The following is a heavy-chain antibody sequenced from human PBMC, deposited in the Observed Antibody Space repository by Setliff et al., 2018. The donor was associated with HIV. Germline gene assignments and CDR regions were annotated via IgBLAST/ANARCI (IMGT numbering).Heavy chain of an antibody. Sequence: SETLSLTCTVSGGSMNSESNHWGWFRKPAGKSLEWIGRFSNIGSTDDNTSLKSRVTISVDRSRNQFSLKLSSVTAADTAVYYCARDPSDGYGHFDYWGQGALVTVSS. V-gene: IGHV4-61*02. CDR1: GGSMNSESNH. D-gene: IGHD2-2*03. CDR2: FSNIGST. CDR3: ARDPSDGYGHFDY. J-gene: IGHJ4*02.